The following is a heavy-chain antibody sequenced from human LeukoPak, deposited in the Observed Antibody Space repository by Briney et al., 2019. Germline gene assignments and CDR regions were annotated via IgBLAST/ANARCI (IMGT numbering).Heavy chain of an antibody. D-gene: IGHD1-1*01. V-gene: IGHV4-38-2*02. J-gene: IGHJ3*02. Sequence: SETLSLTCTVSGYSISSGYYWGWIRQPPGKGLEWIGSIYHSGSTYYNPSLKSRVTISVDTSKNQFSLKLSSVTAADTAVYYCARALDGTEAFDIWGQGTMVTVSS. CDR3: ARALDGTEAFDI. CDR2: IYHSGST. CDR1: GYSISSGYY.